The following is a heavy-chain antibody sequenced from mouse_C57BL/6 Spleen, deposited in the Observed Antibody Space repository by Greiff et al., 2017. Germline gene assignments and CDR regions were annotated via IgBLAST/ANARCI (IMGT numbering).Heavy chain of an antibody. J-gene: IGHJ1*03. CDR3: ARSLYVSYWYFDV. Sequence: QVQLQQPGAELVRPGSSVKLSCKASGYTFTSYWMDWVKQRPGQGLEWIGNIYPSDSETHYNQKFKDKATLTVDKSSSTAYMQLSSLTSEDSAVYYCARSLYVSYWYFDVWGTGTTVTVSS. CDR1: GYTFTSYW. D-gene: IGHD1-1*01. CDR2: IYPSDSET. V-gene: IGHV1-61*01.